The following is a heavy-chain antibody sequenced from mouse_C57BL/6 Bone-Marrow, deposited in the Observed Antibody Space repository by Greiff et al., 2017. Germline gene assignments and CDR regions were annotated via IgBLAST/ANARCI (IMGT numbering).Heavy chain of an antibody. V-gene: IGHV5-9*01. D-gene: IGHD1-1*01. CDR3: ARRWVYYKAMDY. CDR2: ISGGGGNT. J-gene: IGHJ4*01. CDR1: GFTFSSYT. Sequence: EVQLVESGGGLVKPGGSLKLSCAASGFTFSSYTMSWVRQTPEKRLEWVATISGGGGNTYYPDSVKGRFTISRDNAKNTLYLQMSSRRSEDTALYYCARRWVYYKAMDYWGQGPSATVPS.